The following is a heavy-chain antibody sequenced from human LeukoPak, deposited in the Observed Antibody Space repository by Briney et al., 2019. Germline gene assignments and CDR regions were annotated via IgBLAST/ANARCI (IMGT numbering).Heavy chain of an antibody. V-gene: IGHV3-9*02. Sequence: GGSLRLSCAASGFTSDDYAMHWVRQAPGKGLEWVSGISWNSGTIAYADSVKGRFTISRDNAKNSLYLQMNSLRAEDMALYYCAKASTRSFTSGYYGDAFDIWGQGTMVSVSS. CDR3: AKASTRSFTSGYYGDAFDI. J-gene: IGHJ3*02. D-gene: IGHD3-22*01. CDR2: ISWNSGTI. CDR1: GFTSDDYA.